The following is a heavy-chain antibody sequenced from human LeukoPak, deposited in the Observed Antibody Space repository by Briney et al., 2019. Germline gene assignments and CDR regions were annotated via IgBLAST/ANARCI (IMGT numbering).Heavy chain of an antibody. J-gene: IGHJ4*02. D-gene: IGHD5-12*01. CDR1: GFTFSSYS. CDR2: IYSGGST. Sequence: PGGSLRLSCAASGFTFSSYSMNWVRQAPGKGLEWVSVIYSGGSTYYADSVKGRFTISRDNSKNTLYLQMNSLRAEDTAVYYCASHIVATTRFDYWGQGTLVTVSS. V-gene: IGHV3-66*04. CDR3: ASHIVATTRFDY.